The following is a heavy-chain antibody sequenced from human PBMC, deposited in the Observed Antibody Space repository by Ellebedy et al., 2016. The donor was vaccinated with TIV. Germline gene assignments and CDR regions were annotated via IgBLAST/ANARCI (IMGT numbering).Heavy chain of an antibody. J-gene: IGHJ4*02. D-gene: IGHD6-19*01. V-gene: IGHV4-59*01. CDR1: VGSIRSYY. Sequence: MPGGSLRLSCTVSVGSIRSYYWSWIRQPPGKGLEWIGYIYYSGSTNYNPSLKSRVTMSVDTSRGQFSLRLNSVTAADTAVYYCARSGGWYTPYDYWGQGTLVTVSS. CDR2: IYYSGST. CDR3: ARSGGWYTPYDY.